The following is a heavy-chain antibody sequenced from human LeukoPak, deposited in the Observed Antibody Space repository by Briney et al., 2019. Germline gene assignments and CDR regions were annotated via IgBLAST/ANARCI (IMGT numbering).Heavy chain of an antibody. D-gene: IGHD3-10*01. V-gene: IGHV4-38-2*02. J-gene: IGHJ4*02. CDR3: ASSRRNRFGELSYFDY. CDR2: IYHSGST. Sequence: SETLSLTCTVSGYSISSGYYWGWIRQPPGKGLEWIGSIYHSGSTNYNPSLKSRVTISVDTSKNQFSLKLSSVTAADTAVYYCASSRRNRFGELSYFDYWGQGTLVTVSS. CDR1: GYSISSGYY.